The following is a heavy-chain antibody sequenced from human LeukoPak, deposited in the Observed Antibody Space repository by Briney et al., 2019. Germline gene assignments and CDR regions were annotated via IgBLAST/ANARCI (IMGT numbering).Heavy chain of an antibody. V-gene: IGHV3-7*04. CDR2: IKQDGSEE. D-gene: IGHD1-1*01. CDR1: GFTFSTYW. Sequence: PGGSLRLSCAASGFTFSTYWMNWVRQAPGKGLEWVAIIKQDGSEEFYVDSVKGRFIISRDNAKNSLYLQMNSLRVEDTAVYYCARVQTATTNWFDPWGQGTLVTASS. J-gene: IGHJ5*02. CDR3: ARVQTATTNWFDP.